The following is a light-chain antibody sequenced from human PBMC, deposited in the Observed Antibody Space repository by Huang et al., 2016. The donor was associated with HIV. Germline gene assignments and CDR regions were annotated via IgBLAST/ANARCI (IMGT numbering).Light chain of an antibody. J-gene: IGKJ3*01. CDR3: QQYYFSPRT. CDR2: WAS. Sequence: DVVLSQSPDYLPVSLGARATVNCRSSQSIFYNSNGQNYLSWYQQKAGQPPKLLVYWASTRAPGVPDRFSGTGSGTNCTLTINNLQPEDAAVYYCQQYYFSPRTFGPGTKVDI. V-gene: IGKV4-1*01. CDR1: QSIFYNSNGQNY.